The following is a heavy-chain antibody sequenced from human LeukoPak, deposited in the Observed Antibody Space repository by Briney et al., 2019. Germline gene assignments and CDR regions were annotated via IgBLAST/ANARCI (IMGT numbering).Heavy chain of an antibody. J-gene: IGHJ4*02. CDR1: GFTLSSYS. CDR3: AKGYYYDSSGYHI. CDR2: INYNDGRT. Sequence: GGSLRLSCAASGFTLSSYSMHWVRQAPGKGLEYVSAINYNDGRTYYADSVKGRFTISRDNSKNTLYLQMGSLRAEDMAVYYCAKGYYYDSSGYHIWGQGTLVTVSS. V-gene: IGHV3-64*02. D-gene: IGHD3-22*01.